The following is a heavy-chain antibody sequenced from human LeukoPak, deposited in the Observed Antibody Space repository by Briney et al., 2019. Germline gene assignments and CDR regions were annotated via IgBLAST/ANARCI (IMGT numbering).Heavy chain of an antibody. D-gene: IGHD2-2*01. CDR1: GFIFSDYG. CDR3: ARGGDCTATTCYALSAFDY. CDR2: ISSRSSST. Sequence: GGSLRLSCAASGFIFSDYGMNWVRQVPGKGLEWVSFISSRSSSTFYADSVKGRFTISRDSAKNSLDLQMTSLRAEDTAVYYCARGGDCTATTCYALSAFDYRGQGTLVTVSS. V-gene: IGHV3-48*01. J-gene: IGHJ4*02.